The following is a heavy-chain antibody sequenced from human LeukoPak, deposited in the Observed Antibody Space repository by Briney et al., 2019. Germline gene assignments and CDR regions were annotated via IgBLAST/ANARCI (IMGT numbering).Heavy chain of an antibody. CDR2: INPNSGGT. CDR1: GYTFTDYY. D-gene: IGHD3-22*01. Sequence: GASVKVSCKASGYTFTDYYIHWVRQAPGQGLEWMAWINPNSGGTNYAQRFQGRVTMTRDTSISTAYMELSGLRSDDTAVYYCARLDFYDNTGVFDYWGQGTLVTVSS. CDR3: ARLDFYDNTGVFDY. J-gene: IGHJ4*02. V-gene: IGHV1-2*02.